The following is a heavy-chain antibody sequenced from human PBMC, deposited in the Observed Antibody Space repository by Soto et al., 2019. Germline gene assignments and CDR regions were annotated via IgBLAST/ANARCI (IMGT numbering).Heavy chain of an antibody. V-gene: IGHV3-23*01. CDR2: ISGSGGST. CDR1: GFTFSSYA. D-gene: IGHD3-3*01. CDR3: AKDASSGITSFDL. J-gene: IGHJ2*01. Sequence: EVQLLESGGGLVQPGGSLRLSCAASGFTFSSYAMSWVRQAPGKGLEWVSAISGSGGSTYYADSVKSRFTISRDNSKNTLYLQMNSLRAEDTALYYCAKDASSGITSFDLWGRGTLVTVSS.